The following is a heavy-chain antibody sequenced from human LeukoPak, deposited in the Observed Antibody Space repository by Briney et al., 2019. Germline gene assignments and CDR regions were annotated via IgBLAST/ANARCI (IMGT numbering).Heavy chain of an antibody. CDR2: IYDGVPT. CDR1: GLPISRFF. J-gene: IGHJ4*02. V-gene: IGHV4-4*09. CDR3: VQTTGWPGFDY. Sequence: KPSETLFLICTTSGLPISRFFWNWVRQPPGKGLEWIGNIYDGVPTFFNPSLKSRVTISVDTSKGQFSLQLASVTAADTAVYYCVQTTGWPGFDYWGQGILVTVSS. D-gene: IGHD6-19*01.